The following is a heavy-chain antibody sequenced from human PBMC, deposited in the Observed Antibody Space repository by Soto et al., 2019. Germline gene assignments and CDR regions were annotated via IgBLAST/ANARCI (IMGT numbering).Heavy chain of an antibody. D-gene: IGHD3-22*01. V-gene: IGHV1-2*02. CDR3: ARGDFDSSANYYAGWFDP. CDR2: FNPNSGGT. CDR1: GYIFTGYY. Sequence: QVQLVQSGAEVKKPGASVKVSCKASGYIFTGYYMHWLRQAPGQGLEWMGWFNPNSGGTKYAQKFQGRVPMTNDTSNNTAYMELSGLISDDPAVYYCARGDFDSSANYYAGWFDPWGQGTLVTVSS. J-gene: IGHJ5*02.